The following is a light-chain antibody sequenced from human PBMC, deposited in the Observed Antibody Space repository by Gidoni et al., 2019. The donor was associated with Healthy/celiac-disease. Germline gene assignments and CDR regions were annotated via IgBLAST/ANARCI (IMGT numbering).Light chain of an antibody. CDR2: DAS. CDR3: QQRSNWPPIFT. Sequence: EIVLTPSPPTLSLSPGDRATLSCRASQSVSSYFAWYQQKPCQAPSLLIYDASYRATGLPARFSGGGSGTDFSLTISSRVPEDFAVVYCQQRSNWPPIFTFGPGTKVDIK. CDR1: QSVSSY. J-gene: IGKJ3*01. V-gene: IGKV3-11*01.